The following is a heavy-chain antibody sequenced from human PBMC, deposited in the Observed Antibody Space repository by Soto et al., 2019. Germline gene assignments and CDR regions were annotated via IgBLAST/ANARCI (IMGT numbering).Heavy chain of an antibody. CDR3: ATANPNDYYFDY. Sequence: LRLSCAASGFTFSSYSMNWVRQVPGKGLEWVSSISSSSSYIYYADSVKGRFTISRDNAKNSLYLQMNSLRAEDTAVYYCATANPNDYYFDYWGQGTLVTVSS. V-gene: IGHV3-21*01. D-gene: IGHD2-8*01. J-gene: IGHJ4*02. CDR2: ISSSSSYI. CDR1: GFTFSSYS.